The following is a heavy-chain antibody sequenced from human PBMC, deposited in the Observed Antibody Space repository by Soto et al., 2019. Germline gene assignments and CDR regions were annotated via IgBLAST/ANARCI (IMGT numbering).Heavy chain of an antibody. V-gene: IGHV5-51*01. Sequence: PGESLKISCKGPGYSFPNYWIGWVRQMPGKGLEWMAMIYPHDSDTRYSPSFQGRVTISADKSGSTVFLQWSSLKASDTAMYYCSRPPHGSDGAFWGQGTQVTVSS. CDR2: IYPHDSDT. D-gene: IGHD3-10*01. CDR3: SRPPHGSDGAF. J-gene: IGHJ4*02. CDR1: GYSFPNYW.